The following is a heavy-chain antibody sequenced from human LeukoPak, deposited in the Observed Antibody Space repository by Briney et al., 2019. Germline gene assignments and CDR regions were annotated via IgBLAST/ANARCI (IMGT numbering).Heavy chain of an antibody. D-gene: IGHD5-12*01. CDR2: IYYSGST. J-gene: IGHJ6*03. V-gene: IGHV4-31*03. CDR1: GGSISSGGYY. Sequence: SSETLSLTCTVSGGSISSGGYYWSWIRQHPGKGLEWIGYIYYSGSTYYNPSLKSRVTISVDTSKNQFSLKLSSVTAADTAVYYCARVGGYDFAFGYYYYMDVWGKGTTVTVSS. CDR3: ARVGGYDFAFGYYYYMDV.